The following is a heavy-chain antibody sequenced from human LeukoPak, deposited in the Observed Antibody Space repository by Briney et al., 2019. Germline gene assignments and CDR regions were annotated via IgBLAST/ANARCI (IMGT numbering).Heavy chain of an antibody. J-gene: IGHJ4*02. CDR1: GFTFSRYA. Sequence: PGRSLRLSCVASGFTFSRYAMHWVRQAPGKGLEWVAVISYDGSNEYYADSVRGRFTISRDNSKNTLYLQMNSLRTEDTAVYYCARDGRRLYCSGGSRYFADDDYWGQGTLVTVSS. V-gene: IGHV3-30*04. D-gene: IGHD2-15*01. CDR3: ARDGRRLYCSGGSRYFADDDY. CDR2: ISYDGSNE.